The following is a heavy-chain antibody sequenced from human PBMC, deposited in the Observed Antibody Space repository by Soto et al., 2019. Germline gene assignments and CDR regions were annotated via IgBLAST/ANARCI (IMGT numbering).Heavy chain of an antibody. Sequence: QVQLVESGGGVVQPGRCLRLSCAASGFTFSSYGMHWVRQAPGKGLEWVAVISYEGSNKYYADSVEGRFTISRDNSKNTRNLQMNSLRAEDTAVYYWAKDGYSSGWYADYWGQGTLVTVSS. D-gene: IGHD6-19*01. J-gene: IGHJ4*02. CDR2: ISYEGSNK. CDR1: GFTFSSYG. CDR3: AKDGYSSGWYADY. V-gene: IGHV3-30*18.